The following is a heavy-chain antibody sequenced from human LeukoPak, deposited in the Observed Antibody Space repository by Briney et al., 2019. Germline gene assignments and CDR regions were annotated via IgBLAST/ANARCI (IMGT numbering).Heavy chain of an antibody. CDR2: ISWNSGSI. V-gene: IGHV3-9*01. CDR1: GFTFDDYA. D-gene: IGHD5-18*01. Sequence: GGSLRLSCAASGFTFDDYAMHWVRHAPGKGLEWVSGISWNSGSIGYADSVKGRFTISRDNAKNSLYLQMNSLRAEDTAVYYCAKEDPVYSKWGQGTLVTVSS. J-gene: IGHJ4*02. CDR3: AKEDPVYSK.